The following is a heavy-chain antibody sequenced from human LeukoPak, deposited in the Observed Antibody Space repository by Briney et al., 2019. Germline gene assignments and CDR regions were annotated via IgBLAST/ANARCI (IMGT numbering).Heavy chain of an antibody. CDR3: ATDLGGYSYGLRGGLDY. Sequence: ASVKVSCKVSGYTLTELSMHWVRQAPGKGLEWMGGFDPEDGETIYAQKFQGRVTMTEDTSTDTAYMELSSLRSEDTAVYYCATDLGGYSYGLRGGLDYWGQGTLVTVSS. V-gene: IGHV1-24*01. CDR1: GYTLTELS. D-gene: IGHD5-18*01. CDR2: FDPEDGET. J-gene: IGHJ4*02.